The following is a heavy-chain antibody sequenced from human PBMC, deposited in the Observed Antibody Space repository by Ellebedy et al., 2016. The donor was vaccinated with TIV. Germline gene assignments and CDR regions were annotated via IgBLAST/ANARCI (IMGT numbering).Heavy chain of an antibody. CDR3: ARLRQSRDRSHWYFDL. D-gene: IGHD1-14*01. V-gene: IGHV4-4*07. J-gene: IGHJ2*01. Sequence: SETLSLTXTVSGGSFSSYYWSWIRQSAGKGLEWIGRIFMSGSTSYNPSLKNRVTMSVDASTTQPSLNLSSVTAADTAVYFCARLRQSRDRSHWYFDLWGRGTLVTVSS. CDR2: IFMSGST. CDR1: GGSFSSYY.